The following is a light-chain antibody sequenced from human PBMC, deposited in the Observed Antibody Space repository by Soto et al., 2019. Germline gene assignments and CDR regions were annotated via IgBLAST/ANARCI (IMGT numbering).Light chain of an antibody. Sequence: DIQLTQSPPILSLSPRERATLSFMASQSVSNYLAWCQQKPGQVPNLLIYDASSRATGIPARFSGSGSGTDFTLTISSLEPEDLAVYYCHQRSNWLSTFGQGTRLEIK. CDR2: DAS. CDR3: HQRSNWLST. J-gene: IGKJ5*01. V-gene: IGKV3-11*01. CDR1: QSVSNY.